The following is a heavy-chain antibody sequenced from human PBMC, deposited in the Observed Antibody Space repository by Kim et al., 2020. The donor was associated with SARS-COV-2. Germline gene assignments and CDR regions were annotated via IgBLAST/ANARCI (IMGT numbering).Heavy chain of an antibody. J-gene: IGHJ4*02. V-gene: IGHV1-2*06. CDR1: GYTFTGYY. CDR3: ALEAVVTAYYFDY. D-gene: IGHD2-15*01. Sequence: ASVKVSCKASGYTFTGYYMHWVRQAPGQGLEWMGRINPNSGGTNYPQKFQGRVTMTRDTSISTAYMELSRLRSDDTAVYYCALEAVVTAYYFDYWGQGTLVTVSS. CDR2: INPNSGGT.